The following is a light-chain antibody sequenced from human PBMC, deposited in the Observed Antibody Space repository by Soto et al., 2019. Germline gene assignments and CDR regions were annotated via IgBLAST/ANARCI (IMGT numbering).Light chain of an antibody. V-gene: IGKV3-20*01. CDR1: RTVDSSS. J-gene: IGKJ1*01. Sequence: EIVLTQSPGTLSVSVGETATLSCTASRTVDSSSLAWYQQKPGQAPRLLIYGASSRATGIPDRFSGSGSGTDFTLTVSRLEPEDFAVYYCQHYDTSPAWTFGQGTKVDIK. CDR3: QHYDTSPAWT. CDR2: GAS.